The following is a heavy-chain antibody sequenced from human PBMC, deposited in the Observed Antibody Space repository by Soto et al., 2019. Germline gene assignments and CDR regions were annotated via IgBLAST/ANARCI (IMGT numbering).Heavy chain of an antibody. CDR1: GFTFINSA. D-gene: IGHD1-26*01. V-gene: IGHV1-58*02. Sequence: QMQLAQSGPEVKKPGTSVKVSYKASGFTFINSAIQWVRQARGQRLEWMGWIVVGSGHINYAQKFQERLSITRDMSTSTAYMELSSLTLEDTAVYYCAAVQGGGATFHFWGPGTLVTVSS. CDR3: AAVQGGGATFHF. CDR2: IVVGSGHI. J-gene: IGHJ4*02.